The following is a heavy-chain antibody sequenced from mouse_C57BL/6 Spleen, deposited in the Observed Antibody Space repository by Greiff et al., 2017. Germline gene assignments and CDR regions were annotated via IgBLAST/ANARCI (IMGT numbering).Heavy chain of an antibody. CDR2: INPNNGGT. D-gene: IGHD4-1*01. J-gene: IGHJ2*01. V-gene: IGHV1-26*01. Sequence: VQLQQSGPELVKPGASVKISCKASGYTFTDYYMNWVKQSHGKSLEWIGDINPNNGGTSYNQKFKGKATLTVDKSSSTAYMELRSLTSEDSAVYYCARGGNWDGYFDYWGQGTTLTVSS. CDR3: ARGGNWDGYFDY. CDR1: GYTFTDYY.